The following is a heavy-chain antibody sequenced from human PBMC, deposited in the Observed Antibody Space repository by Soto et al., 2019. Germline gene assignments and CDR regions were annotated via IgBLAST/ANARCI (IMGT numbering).Heavy chain of an antibody. V-gene: IGHV4-61*01. J-gene: IGHJ6*02. D-gene: IGHD3-10*01. CDR2: IYYSGSA. Sequence: SETLSLTCTVSGDSVTSVSDYWSWIRQPPGKGLEWIGYIYYSGSADYNPSLGSRVTISIDTSKNQFSLKLTSVIAADTAVYYCARGVGFGYYYYHMDLWVQGTTVTVS. CDR1: GDSVTSVSDY. CDR3: ARGVGFGYYYYHMDL.